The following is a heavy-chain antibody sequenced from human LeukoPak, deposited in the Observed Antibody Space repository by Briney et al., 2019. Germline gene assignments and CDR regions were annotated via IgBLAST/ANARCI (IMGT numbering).Heavy chain of an antibody. Sequence: SETLSLTCAVYGGSFSGYYWSWIRQPPGKGLEWIGEINHSGSTNYNPSLKSRVTISVDTSKNQFSLKLSSVTAADTAVYYCARDMTLEDTAMGSFDYWGQGTLVTVSS. CDR2: INHSGST. V-gene: IGHV4-34*01. D-gene: IGHD5-18*01. CDR3: ARDMTLEDTAMGSFDY. CDR1: GGSFSGYY. J-gene: IGHJ4*02.